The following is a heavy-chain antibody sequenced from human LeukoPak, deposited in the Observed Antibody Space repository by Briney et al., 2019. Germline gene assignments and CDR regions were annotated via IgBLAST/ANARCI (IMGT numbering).Heavy chain of an antibody. D-gene: IGHD3-16*01. V-gene: IGHV3-23*01. J-gene: IGHJ5*02. Sequence: PGGSLRLSCEASGFTFSHYAMNCVRQVPGKGLEGVSGISGSGGSIYYIDSVKGRFTISRGNSKNNLYLQINSLRAEDTAVYYCAAVGEAMTTIKRFDPWGPGTLVTVSS. CDR3: AAVGEAMTTIKRFDP. CDR1: GFTFSHYA. CDR2: ISGSGGSI.